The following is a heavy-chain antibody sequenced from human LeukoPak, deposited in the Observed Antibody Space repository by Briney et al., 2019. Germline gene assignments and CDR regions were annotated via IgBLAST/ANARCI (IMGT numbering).Heavy chain of an antibody. CDR2: ISAYNGNT. Sequence: ASVKVSCKASGYTFTGYYMHWVRQAPGQGLEWMGWISAYNGNTNYAQKLQGRVTMTTDTSTSTAYMELRSLRSDDTAVYYCARDLTMTAEIPGGWGQGTLVTVSS. D-gene: IGHD3-22*01. V-gene: IGHV1-18*04. CDR1: GYTFTGYY. J-gene: IGHJ4*02. CDR3: ARDLTMTAEIPGG.